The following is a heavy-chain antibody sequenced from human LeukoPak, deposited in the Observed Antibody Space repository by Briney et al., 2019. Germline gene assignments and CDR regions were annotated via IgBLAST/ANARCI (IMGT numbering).Heavy chain of an antibody. V-gene: IGHV4-34*01. D-gene: IGHD6-6*01. CDR3: ARASPGGSSPYY. CDR1: GGSFSGYY. J-gene: IGHJ4*02. CDR2: INHSGST. Sequence: KPSETLSLTCAVYGGSFSGYYWSWIRQPPGKGLEWIGEINHSGSTNYNPSLKSRVTISVDTSKNQFSLKLNSVTAADTAVYYCARASPGGSSPYYWGQGTLVTVSS.